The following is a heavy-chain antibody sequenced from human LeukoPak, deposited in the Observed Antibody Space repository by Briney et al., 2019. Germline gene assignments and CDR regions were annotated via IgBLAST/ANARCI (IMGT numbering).Heavy chain of an antibody. CDR3: ARVGDWNDLVY. CDR1: GGSISSGAYY. J-gene: IGHJ4*02. D-gene: IGHD1-1*01. CDR2: IYYSGST. V-gene: IGHV4-31*03. Sequence: PSETLSLTCTVSGGSISSGAYYWSWIRQHPGKGLEWIGYIYYSGSTYYNPSLKSRVTISLDTSKNQFSLKLSSVTAADTAVYYCARVGDWNDLVYWGQGTLVTVSS.